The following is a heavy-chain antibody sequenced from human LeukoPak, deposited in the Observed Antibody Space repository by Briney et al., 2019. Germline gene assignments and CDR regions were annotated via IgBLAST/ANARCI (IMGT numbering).Heavy chain of an antibody. Sequence: SETLSLTCAVSGGSISSSNWWSWVRQPPGKGLEWIGEIYHSGSTNYNPSLKSRVTISVDTSKNQFSLKLSSVTAADTAVYYCARAEIHYDSSGYYPSEPWGNWGQGTLVTVSS. CDR3: ARAEIHYDSSGYYPSEPWGN. CDR1: GGSISSSNW. CDR2: IYHSGST. V-gene: IGHV4-4*02. J-gene: IGHJ4*02. D-gene: IGHD3-22*01.